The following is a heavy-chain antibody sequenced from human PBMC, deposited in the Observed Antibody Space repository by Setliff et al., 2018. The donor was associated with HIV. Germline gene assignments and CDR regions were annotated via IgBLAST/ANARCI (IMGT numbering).Heavy chain of an antibody. CDR1: GGSISGNYY. Sequence: SETLSLTCTVTGGSISGNYYWGWIRQPPGEGLEWIGSIYHSGRTYYNPSLKSRVTISVDTSKNQFSLKLTSVTAADTAVYYCARDQPQDYDSLTGYYTGRYFDYWGRGTLVTAPQ. J-gene: IGHJ4*02. D-gene: IGHD3-9*01. V-gene: IGHV4-39*07. CDR3: ARDQPQDYDSLTGYYTGRYFDY. CDR2: IYHSGRT.